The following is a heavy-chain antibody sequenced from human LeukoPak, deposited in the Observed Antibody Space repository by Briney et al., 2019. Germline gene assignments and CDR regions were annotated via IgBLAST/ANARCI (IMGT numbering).Heavy chain of an antibody. J-gene: IGHJ4*02. Sequence: GGSLRLSCAASGFTVSSNYMSWVRQAPGKGLEWVSSISGSGDNTYYADSVKGRFTISRDNSKNTLYLQMNSLRAEDTAVYYCAKGEYGSGTYNKGFDYWGQGTLVTVSS. CDR3: AKGEYGSGTYNKGFDY. D-gene: IGHD3-10*01. CDR1: GFTVSSNY. CDR2: ISGSGDNT. V-gene: IGHV3-23*01.